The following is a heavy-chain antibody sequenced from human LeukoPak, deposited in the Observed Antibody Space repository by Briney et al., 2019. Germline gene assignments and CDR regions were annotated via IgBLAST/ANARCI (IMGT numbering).Heavy chain of an antibody. D-gene: IGHD4-11*01. CDR1: GGSISSGTYY. V-gene: IGHV4-61*02. Sequence: SETLSLTCTVSGGSISSGTYYWSWIRQPAGKGLEWIGRIYTSGSTNYNPSLKSRVTISVDTSKNQFSLKLSSVTAADTAVHYCARGGGVDYSFDYWGQGTLVTVSS. CDR3: ARGGGVDYSFDY. CDR2: IYTSGST. J-gene: IGHJ4*02.